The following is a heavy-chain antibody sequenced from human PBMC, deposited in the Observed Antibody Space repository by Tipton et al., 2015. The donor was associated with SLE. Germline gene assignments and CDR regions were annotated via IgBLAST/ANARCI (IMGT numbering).Heavy chain of an antibody. CDR3: AREGAGYCSGGSCPCDY. CDR2: IYYSGST. Sequence: TLSLTCTVSGGSIRSHYWSWIRQPPGKGLEWIGYIYYSGSTNYNPSLKSRVTISVDTSKNQFSLKLSSVTAADTAVYYCAREGAGYCSGGSCPCDYRGQGTLVTVSS. CDR1: GGSIRSHY. D-gene: IGHD2-15*01. V-gene: IGHV4-59*11. J-gene: IGHJ4*02.